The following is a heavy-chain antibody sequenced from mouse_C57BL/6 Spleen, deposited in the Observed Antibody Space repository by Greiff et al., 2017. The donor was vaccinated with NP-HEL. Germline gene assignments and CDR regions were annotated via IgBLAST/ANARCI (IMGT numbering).Heavy chain of an antibody. Sequence: QVQLQQPGAEPVRPGSSVKLSCKASGYTFTSYWMHWVKQRPIQGLEWIGNIDPSDSETHYNQKFKDKATLTVDKSSSTAYMQLSSLTSEDSAVYYCARGGYYDYDGFAYWGQGTLVTVSA. D-gene: IGHD2-4*01. V-gene: IGHV1-52*01. J-gene: IGHJ3*01. CDR1: GYTFTSYW. CDR3: ARGGYYDYDGFAY. CDR2: IDPSDSET.